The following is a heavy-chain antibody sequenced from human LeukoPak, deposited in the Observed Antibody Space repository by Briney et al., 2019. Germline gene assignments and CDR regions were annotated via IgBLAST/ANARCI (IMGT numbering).Heavy chain of an antibody. CDR1: GFTFSSYW. CDR3: ARAVAASLFGI. CDR2: INSDGSST. J-gene: IGHJ3*02. V-gene: IGHV3-74*01. Sequence: PGGSLRLSCAASGFTFSSYWMHWVRQAPGKGLVWVSRINSDGSSTSYADSVKGRFTISRDNVKNSLYLQMNSLRAEDTAVYYCARAVAASLFGIWGQGTMVTVSS. D-gene: IGHD6-25*01.